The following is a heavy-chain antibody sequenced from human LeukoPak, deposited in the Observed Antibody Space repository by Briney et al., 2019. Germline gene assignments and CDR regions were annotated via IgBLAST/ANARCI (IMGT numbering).Heavy chain of an antibody. J-gene: IGHJ3*02. V-gene: IGHV1-69*05. Sequence: SVKVSCKASGSTFSSYAISWVRQAPGQGLEWMGGIIPIFGTANYAQKFQGRVTITTDESTSTAYMELSSLRSEDTAVYYCARDRGRIVGATSAFDIWGQGTMVTVSS. CDR1: GSTFSSYA. CDR2: IIPIFGTA. CDR3: ARDRGRIVGATSAFDI. D-gene: IGHD1-26*01.